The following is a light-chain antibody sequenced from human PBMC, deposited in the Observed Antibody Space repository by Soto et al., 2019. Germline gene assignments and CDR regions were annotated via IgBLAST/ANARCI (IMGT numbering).Light chain of an antibody. V-gene: IGKV1-5*01. J-gene: IGKJ4*01. CDR2: DAS. Sequence: DIQMTQSPSTLSASVGDRVTITCRASQSIIRWLAWYQQKPGKAPKRLIYDASSLQSGVPSRFSGSGSGTEFTLTISSLQPEDFATYYCLQHITYPLTFGGGTKVDIK. CDR1: QSIIRW. CDR3: LQHITYPLT.